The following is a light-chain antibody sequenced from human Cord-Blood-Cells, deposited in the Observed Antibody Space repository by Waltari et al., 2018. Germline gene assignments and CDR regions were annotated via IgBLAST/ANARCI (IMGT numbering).Light chain of an antibody. CDR1: SSNIGAGYD. J-gene: IGLJ3*02. CDR2: RNS. V-gene: IGLV1-40*01. Sequence: QSVLTQPPSVSGAPGQRVTISCTGSSSNIGAGYDVHWYQQLPATAPNLLLYRNSNRPSGVPDRFSASKSGTSASLASTGHQAEDEADYYCQSYDSSLSGFWVFGGGTKLTVL. CDR3: QSYDSSLSGFWV.